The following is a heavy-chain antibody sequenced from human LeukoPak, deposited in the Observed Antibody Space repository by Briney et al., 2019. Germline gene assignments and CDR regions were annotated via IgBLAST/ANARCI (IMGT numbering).Heavy chain of an antibody. CDR1: GDSVSSDRAA. CDR2: TWFMSIWKT. V-gene: IGHV6-1*01. D-gene: IGHD6-19*01. Sequence: SQTLSLTCAISGDSVSSDRAAWNWIRQSPSGGLEWLGRTWFMSIWKTEYAVSVQGRATVNADTSKNQFSLHLNSVTPEDTAVYYCARAGHSSHWFDPWGQGALVTVSS. CDR3: ARAGHSSHWFDP. J-gene: IGHJ5*02.